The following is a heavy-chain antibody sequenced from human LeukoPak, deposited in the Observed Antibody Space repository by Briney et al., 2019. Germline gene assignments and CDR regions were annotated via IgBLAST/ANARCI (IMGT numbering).Heavy chain of an antibody. J-gene: IGHJ4*02. D-gene: IGHD2-8*01. CDR2: ISNNGGYT. CDR1: GFTFSSSA. CDR3: AKKYDYGGY. V-gene: IGHV3-23*01. Sequence: GGSLRLSCAASGFTFSSSAMSWVRQAPGKGLEWVSAISNNGGYTYYADSVQGRFTISRDNSKSTLCLQMNSLRAEDTAVYYCAKKYDYGGYWGQGTLVTVSS.